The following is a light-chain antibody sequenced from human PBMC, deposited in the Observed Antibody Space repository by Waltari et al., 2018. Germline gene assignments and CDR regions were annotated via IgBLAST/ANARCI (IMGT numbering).Light chain of an antibody. V-gene: IGLV2-14*03. CDR1: SSDVGGYNY. CDR3: SSYTSSSTQV. CDR2: DVT. J-gene: IGLJ2*01. Sequence: QSVLTQPASVSGSPGQSITIFCTGTSSDVGGYNYVSWYQQHPGKAPKLIIFDVTNRASGVSNRFSVSKAGNTAFLTISGLQTEDEADYYCSSYTSSSTQVFGGGTRLTV.